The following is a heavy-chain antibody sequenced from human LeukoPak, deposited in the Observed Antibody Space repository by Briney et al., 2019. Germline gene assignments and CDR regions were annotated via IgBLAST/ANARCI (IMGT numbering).Heavy chain of an antibody. CDR1: GFTFSRFS. J-gene: IGHJ4*02. CDR2: ISSSGTYI. D-gene: IGHD3-22*01. CDR3: ARDVVNSGYYVDY. Sequence: GGSLRLSCAASGFTFSRFSMNWVRQAPGKGLEWVSSISSSGTYIYYADSVKGRFTISRDSAKNSLYLQMNSLRAEDTAVYYCARDVVNSGYYVDYWGQGTLVTVSS. V-gene: IGHV3-21*01.